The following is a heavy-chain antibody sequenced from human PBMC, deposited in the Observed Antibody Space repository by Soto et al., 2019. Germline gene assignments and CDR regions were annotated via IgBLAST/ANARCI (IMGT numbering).Heavy chain of an antibody. J-gene: IGHJ3*02. Sequence: GASVKVSCKASGYTFTSYAMHWVRQAPGQRLEWMGWINAGNGNTKYSQKFQGRVTITRDTSASTAYMELSSLRSEDTAVYYCARPSSAVVPAAYDAFDIWGQGTMVTVSS. CDR3: ARPSSAVVPAAYDAFDI. V-gene: IGHV1-3*01. CDR1: GYTFTSYA. CDR2: INAGNGNT. D-gene: IGHD2-2*01.